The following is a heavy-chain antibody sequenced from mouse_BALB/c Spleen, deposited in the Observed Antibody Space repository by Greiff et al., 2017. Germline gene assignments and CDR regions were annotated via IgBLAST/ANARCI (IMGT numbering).Heavy chain of an antibody. D-gene: IGHD3-3*01. V-gene: IGHV1S56*01. J-gene: IGHJ4*01. Sequence: QVQLQQSGPELVKPGASVKMSCKASGYTFTSYYIHWVKQRPGQGLEWIGWIYPGDGSTKYNEKFTGKTTLTADKSSSTAYMLLSSLTSEDSAIYFCARVGLVRAMDYWGQGTSVTVSS. CDR3: ARVGLVRAMDY. CDR1: GYTFTSYY. CDR2: IYPGDGST.